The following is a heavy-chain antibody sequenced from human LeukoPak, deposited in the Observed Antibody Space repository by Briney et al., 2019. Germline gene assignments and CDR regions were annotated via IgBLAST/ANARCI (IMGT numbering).Heavy chain of an antibody. Sequence: SETLSLTCAVYVGSASGYYGSWIRQPSGKELGCIWYISYSGSTNYIPSLKSRVTISVDTSKNQFSLKPSSVTAADTAVYYCARVRVGATIGVVFDYWGQGTLVTVSS. D-gene: IGHD1-26*01. CDR2: ISYSGST. V-gene: IGHV4-59*02. J-gene: IGHJ4*02. CDR3: ARVRVGATIGVVFDY. CDR1: VGSASGYY.